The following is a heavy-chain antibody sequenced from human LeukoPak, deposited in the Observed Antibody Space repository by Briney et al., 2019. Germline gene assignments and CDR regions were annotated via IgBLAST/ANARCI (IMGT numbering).Heavy chain of an antibody. J-gene: IGHJ4*02. CDR3: ASDTGGDHVRRIFDY. CDR1: GGSFSGYY. Sequence: SETLSLTCAVYGGSFSGYYWSWIRQPPGKGLEWIGEINHSGSTNYNPSLKSRVTISVDTSKNQFSLKLSSVTAADTAVYYCASDTGGDHVRRIFDYWGQGTLVTVSS. CDR2: INHSGST. V-gene: IGHV4-34*01. D-gene: IGHD2-21*02.